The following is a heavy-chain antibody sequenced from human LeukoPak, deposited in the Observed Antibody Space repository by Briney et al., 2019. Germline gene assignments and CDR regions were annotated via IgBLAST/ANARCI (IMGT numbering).Heavy chain of an antibody. CDR1: GFTFDDYA. J-gene: IGHJ3*02. D-gene: IGHD3-16*01. Sequence: GGSLRLSCAASGFTFDDYAMHWVRQAPGKGLEWVSTISWNSGSIAYADSVKGRFTISRDNAKNSLYLQMNSLRAEDMALYYCAKDIQPSICLGLGAFDIWGQGTMVTISS. CDR2: ISWNSGSI. V-gene: IGHV3-9*03. CDR3: AKDIQPSICLGLGAFDI.